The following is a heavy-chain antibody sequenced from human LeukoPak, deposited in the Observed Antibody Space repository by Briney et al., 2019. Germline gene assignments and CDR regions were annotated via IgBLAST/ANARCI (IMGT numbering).Heavy chain of an antibody. CDR1: GGSFSGYY. CDR2: INHSGST. D-gene: IGHD1-1*01. CDR3: ARRPGRGYDAFDI. V-gene: IGHV4-34*01. J-gene: IGHJ3*02. Sequence: SETLSLTCAVYGGSFSGYYWSWIRQPPGKGLEWIGEINHSGSTNYNPSLKSRVTISVDKSKNQFSLKLSSVTAADTAVYYCARRPGRGYDAFDIWGQGTMVTVSS.